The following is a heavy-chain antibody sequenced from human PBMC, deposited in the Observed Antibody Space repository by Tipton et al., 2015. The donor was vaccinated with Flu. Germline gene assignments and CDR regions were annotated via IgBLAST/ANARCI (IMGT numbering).Heavy chain of an antibody. J-gene: IGHJ3*02. CDR1: GGSFSGYY. Sequence: TLSLTCAVYGGSFSGYYWSWIRQPPGKGLEWIGEINHIGSTNYNPSLKSRVTISVDTFKNQFSLKLSSVTAADTAVYYCARDLAVQNSGSYYDAFDIWGQGTMVTVSS. V-gene: IGHV4-34*01. CDR2: INHIGST. CDR3: ARDLAVQNSGSYYDAFDI. D-gene: IGHD1-26*01.